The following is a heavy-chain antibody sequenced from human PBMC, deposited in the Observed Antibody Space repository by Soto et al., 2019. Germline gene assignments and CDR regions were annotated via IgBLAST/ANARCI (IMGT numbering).Heavy chain of an antibody. J-gene: IGHJ6*02. Sequence: GGSLRLSCAASGFTFISHWMHWVRQGPGKGLVWVSRISSDGSSTKHADSVKGRFIISRDNAKNTLYLQMNSLSVEDTAIYYCARVGVDTTVVDGGYYYYGMDVWGQGTTVTVSS. V-gene: IGHV3-74*01. CDR3: ARVGVDTTVVDGGYYYYGMDV. D-gene: IGHD5-18*01. CDR1: GFTFISHW. CDR2: ISSDGSST.